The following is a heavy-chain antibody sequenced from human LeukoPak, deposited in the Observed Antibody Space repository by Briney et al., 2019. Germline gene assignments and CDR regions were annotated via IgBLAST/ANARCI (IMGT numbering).Heavy chain of an antibody. CDR1: GYTFTSYD. V-gene: IGHV1-8*03. Sequence: ASVKVSCKASGYTFTSYDINWVRQATGQGLEWMGWMNPNSGNTGYAQKFQGRVTITRNTSISTAYMELSSLRSEDTAVYYCARAPPQLNYYDSSGLDYWGQGTLVTVSS. D-gene: IGHD3-22*01. CDR3: ARAPPQLNYYDSSGLDY. CDR2: MNPNSGNT. J-gene: IGHJ4*02.